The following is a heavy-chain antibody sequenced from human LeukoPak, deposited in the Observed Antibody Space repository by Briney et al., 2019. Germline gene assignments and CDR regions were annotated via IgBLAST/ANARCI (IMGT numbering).Heavy chain of an antibody. D-gene: IGHD3-16*01. V-gene: IGHV3-23*01. CDR2: ISGSDDST. CDR3: AKVPQTRGYFDY. CDR1: GFTFSNYA. Sequence: PGGSLRLSCAASGFTFSNYAMRWVRQAPGKGLEWVSGISGSDDSTYYADSGKGRFTISRDNSKNTLYLQMNSLRAEDTAVYYCAKVPQTRGYFDYWGQGTLVTVSS. J-gene: IGHJ4*02.